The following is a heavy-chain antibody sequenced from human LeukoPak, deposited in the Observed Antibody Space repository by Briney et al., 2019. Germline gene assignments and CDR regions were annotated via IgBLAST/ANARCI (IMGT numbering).Heavy chain of an antibody. CDR3: ARVETTMVREGP. D-gene: IGHD3-10*01. CDR2: INPNSGGT. CDR1: VYSFTGYY. V-gene: IGHV1-2*02. Sequence: ASVKVSCKASVYSFTGYYMHWVRQAPGQGLEWMGWINPNSGGTNYAQKFQGRVTMTRDTSISTAYMELSRLRSDDTAVYYCARVETTMVREGPWGQGTLVTVSS. J-gene: IGHJ5*02.